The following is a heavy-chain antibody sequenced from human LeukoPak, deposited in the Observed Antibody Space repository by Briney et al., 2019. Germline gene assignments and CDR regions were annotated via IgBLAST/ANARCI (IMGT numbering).Heavy chain of an antibody. CDR1: GGTFSGYA. D-gene: IGHD2-8*01. CDR2: IIPMFGTV. J-gene: IGHJ4*02. Sequence: ASVKFSCKASGGTFSGYAIHWVRQAPGQGLEWMGGIIPMFGTVNYAQKLQGRVTITADESTTTAFMELSSLRSEDTAVYYCARDNGRRRGLLDYWGQGTLVTVSS. V-gene: IGHV1-69*13. CDR3: ARDNGRRRGLLDY.